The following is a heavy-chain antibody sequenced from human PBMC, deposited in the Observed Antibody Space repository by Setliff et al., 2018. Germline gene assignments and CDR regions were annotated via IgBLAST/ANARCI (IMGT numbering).Heavy chain of an antibody. CDR2: ISTYNDNT. CDR1: GYLLTSYG. V-gene: IGHV1-18*04. CDR3: ARDADYYDSAENPIVDY. D-gene: IGHD3-22*01. Sequence: ASVKVSCKTSGYLLTSYGINWMRQAPGQGFEWVGWISTYNDNTKSAQKFQGRLTMTTDTSTSTAYMELRSLRSDDTAVYYCARDADYYDSAENPIVDYWGQGTLVTVSS. J-gene: IGHJ4*02.